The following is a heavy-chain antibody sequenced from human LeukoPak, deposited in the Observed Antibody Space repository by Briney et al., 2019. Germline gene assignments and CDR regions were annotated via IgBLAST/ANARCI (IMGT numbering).Heavy chain of an antibody. CDR2: FGVYNGKT. Sequence: ASVTLSCTTSGYTFTNNGINRVRQAPGPGLEWMGWFGVYNGKTKYSQSLQGRVSMTTDTSTSTDYMELRSLRSDDTAVYCGARGLRWYLAATPGAFDIWGQGTLVTVSS. D-gene: IGHD2-15*01. CDR1: GYTFTNNG. J-gene: IGHJ3*02. CDR3: ARGLRWYLAATPGAFDI. V-gene: IGHV1-18*04.